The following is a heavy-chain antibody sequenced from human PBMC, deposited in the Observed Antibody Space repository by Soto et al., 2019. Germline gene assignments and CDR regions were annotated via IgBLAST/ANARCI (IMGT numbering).Heavy chain of an antibody. CDR1: GGSISSGGYY. CDR3: ARCGGYSRYDRNWFDP. CDR2: IYYSGST. V-gene: IGHV4-31*03. J-gene: IGHJ5*02. Sequence: SETLSLTCTVSGGSISSGGYYWSWIRQHPGKGLEWIGYIYYSGSTYYNPSLKSRVTISVDTSKNQFSLKLSSVTAADTAVYYCARCGGYSRYDRNWFDPWGQGTLGTFS. D-gene: IGHD5-12*01.